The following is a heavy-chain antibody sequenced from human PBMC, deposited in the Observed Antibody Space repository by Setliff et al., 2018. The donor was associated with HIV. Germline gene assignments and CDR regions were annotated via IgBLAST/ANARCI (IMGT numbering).Heavy chain of an antibody. CDR1: GYTFPDYY. CDR3: AWGTQRPIDS. D-gene: IGHD3-16*01. J-gene: IGHJ4*02. V-gene: IGHV1-69-2*01. CDR2: IDPDRGET. Sequence: ASVKVSCKVSGYTFPDYYFQWVRQAPGKGLEWVGLIDPDRGETVYAENFQGRVTITADRSKDIAYMKLSSLRYEDTAMYYCAWGTQRPIDSWGQGTLVTVSS.